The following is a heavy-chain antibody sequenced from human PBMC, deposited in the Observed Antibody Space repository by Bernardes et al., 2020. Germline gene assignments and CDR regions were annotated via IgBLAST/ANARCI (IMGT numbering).Heavy chain of an antibody. J-gene: IGHJ4*02. Sequence: SATLSLTCAVYGGSFSGYYWSWIRQPPGKGLEWVGEINHSRITKYNPSLKSRVTISVDTSKNQFSLKLSSVTAADTAVYFCARGGGGNLDFWGQGTLVTVSS. CDR2: INHSRIT. D-gene: IGHD2-15*01. V-gene: IGHV4-34*01. CDR3: ARGGGGNLDF. CDR1: GGSFSGYY.